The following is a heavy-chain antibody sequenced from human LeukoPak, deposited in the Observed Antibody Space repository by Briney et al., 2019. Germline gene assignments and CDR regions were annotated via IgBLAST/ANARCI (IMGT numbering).Heavy chain of an antibody. D-gene: IGHD5-12*01. CDR1: GFTFRSYW. CDR3: ARVGYSGWNLEY. Sequence: GGSLRLSCAASGFTFRSYWMSWVRQAPGKGLEWVANINQDGSVKYYVDSVKGRFTISRDNAKNSLYAEMNSLRDEDTAVYYCARVGYSGWNLEYWGQGTLVTVSS. J-gene: IGHJ4*02. CDR2: INQDGSVK. V-gene: IGHV3-7*01.